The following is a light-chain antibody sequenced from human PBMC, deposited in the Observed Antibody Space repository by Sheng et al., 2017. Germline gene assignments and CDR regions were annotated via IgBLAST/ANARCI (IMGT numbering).Light chain of an antibody. CDR3: HQSSTFPYT. V-gene: IGKV6-21*01. Sequence: EIVLTQSPDFQSVAPKEKVTITCRASQNIGSSLHWYQQKPDQSPKLLIKYASQSFSGVPSRFSGXGSGTDFTLTINSLEPEDAATYYCHQSSTFPYTFGQGTKLEI. CDR1: QNIGSS. J-gene: IGKJ2*01. CDR2: YAS.